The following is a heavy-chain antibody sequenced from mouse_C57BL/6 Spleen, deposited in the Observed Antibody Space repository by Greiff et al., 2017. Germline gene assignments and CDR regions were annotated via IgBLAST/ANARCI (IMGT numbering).Heavy chain of an antibody. V-gene: IGHV1-53*01. CDR1: GYTFTSYW. CDR2: SIPSNGGT. Sequence: QVHVKQSGTELVKPGASVKLSCKASGYTFTSYWIHWVKQRPGQGLEWIGNSIPSNGGTNYNDKFTSKATLTVDKSSSTAYIQLSSLTSEDSTVYYCAQTALAPWFGCWGQGTLVTVSA. CDR3: AQTALAPWFGC. D-gene: IGHD3-2*01. J-gene: IGHJ3*01.